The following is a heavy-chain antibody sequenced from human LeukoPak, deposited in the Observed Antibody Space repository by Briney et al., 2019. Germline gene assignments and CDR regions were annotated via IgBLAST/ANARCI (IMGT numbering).Heavy chain of an antibody. Sequence: SETLSLTCTVSGGSISSYYWSWIRQPPGKGLEWIGYIYYSGSTNYNPSLKSRVTISVDTSKNQFSLKLRSVTAADTPVYYCPRGEIAVAFDYCGPGNLVTVSS. CDR3: PRGEIAVAFDY. V-gene: IGHV4-59*01. J-gene: IGHJ4*02. D-gene: IGHD6-19*01. CDR2: IYYSGST. CDR1: GGSISSYY.